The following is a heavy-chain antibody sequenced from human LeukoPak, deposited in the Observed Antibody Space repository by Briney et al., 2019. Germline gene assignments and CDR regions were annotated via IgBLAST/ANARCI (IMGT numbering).Heavy chain of an antibody. CDR1: GFTFSRHG. Sequence: GGSLRLSCVASGFTFSRHGLNWVRQAPGKGLEWVSGISPGGDITYYADSVKGRFTISRDNSKNTVYLQMNSLRAEDTAVYYCAREGTSTDYWGQGTLVTVSS. CDR3: AREGTSTDY. J-gene: IGHJ4*02. D-gene: IGHD1-14*01. V-gene: IGHV3-23*01. CDR2: ISPGGDIT.